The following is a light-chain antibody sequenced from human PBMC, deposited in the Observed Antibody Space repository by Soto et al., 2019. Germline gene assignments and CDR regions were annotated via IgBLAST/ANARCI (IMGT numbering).Light chain of an antibody. CDR1: QNIVRW. Sequence: DIQMTQSPSTLSASVGDRVTITCRASQNIVRWLAWYQQKPGKAPELLIYDASTLESGVPSRFSGGGSGTELTLTISSLQPDDFATYYCQQYNNFRDSFGQGTKL. CDR2: DAS. CDR3: QQYNNFRDS. J-gene: IGKJ2*01. V-gene: IGKV1-5*01.